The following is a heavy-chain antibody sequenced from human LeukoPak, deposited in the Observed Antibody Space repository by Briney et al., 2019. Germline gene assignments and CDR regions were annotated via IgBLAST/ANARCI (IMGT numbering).Heavy chain of an antibody. CDR1: GDSVSSNSAA. J-gene: IGHJ6*02. Sequence: SQTLSLTCAISGDSVSSNSAAWNWIRQSPSRGLEWLGRTYYRSKWYNDYAVSVKSRITINPDTSKNQFSLQLNSVTPEDTAVYYCVRAMMRRVNYYYYGMDVWGQGTTVTVSS. V-gene: IGHV6-1*01. CDR2: TYYRSKWYN. CDR3: VRAMMRRVNYYYYGMDV. D-gene: IGHD3-22*01.